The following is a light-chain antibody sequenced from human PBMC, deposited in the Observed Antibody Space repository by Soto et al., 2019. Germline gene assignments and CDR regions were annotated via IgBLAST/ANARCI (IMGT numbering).Light chain of an antibody. Sequence: EIVMTQSPATLSVSPGGRATLSCRASQSISDTLAWYQQKPGQAPRLLIYGASSRATGIPDRFSGSGSGTDFTLTISRLEPEDFAVYYCQQYGSSSFGGGTKVEIK. V-gene: IGKV3-20*01. CDR1: QSISDT. J-gene: IGKJ4*01. CDR3: QQYGSSS. CDR2: GAS.